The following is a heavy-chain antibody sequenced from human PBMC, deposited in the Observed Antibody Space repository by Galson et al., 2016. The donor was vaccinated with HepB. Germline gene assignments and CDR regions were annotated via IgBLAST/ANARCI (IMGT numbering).Heavy chain of an antibody. CDR3: GRSGVTVFGVILFGYFDL. V-gene: IGHV3-49*03. Sequence: SLRLSCAGSGFRFSDYSMSWFRQAPGKGLEWIGFIRNEAHGGTTQYAAPVKGRFSISRDDSKSIAYLQMNSLKTEDTAVDYCGRSGVTVFGVILFGYFDLWGQGALVTVSS. D-gene: IGHD3-3*01. CDR1: GFRFSDYS. CDR2: IRNEAHGGTT. J-gene: IGHJ4*02.